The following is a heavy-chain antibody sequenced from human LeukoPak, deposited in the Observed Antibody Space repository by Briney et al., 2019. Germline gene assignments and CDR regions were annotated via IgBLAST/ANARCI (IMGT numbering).Heavy chain of an antibody. J-gene: IGHJ3*02. CDR2: VKSKTDGGTT. CDR1: GFTFSNAW. V-gene: IGHV3-15*01. CDR3: TTPTISGDFSSRREGAFDI. D-gene: IGHD2-21*01. Sequence: GGSLRLSCTASGFTFSNAWMSWVRQAPGKGLEWVGRVKSKTDGGTTDYAAPVKGRFTISRDDSKNTLYLRMNSLKTEDTAVYYCTTPTISGDFSSRREGAFDIWGQGTMVTVSS.